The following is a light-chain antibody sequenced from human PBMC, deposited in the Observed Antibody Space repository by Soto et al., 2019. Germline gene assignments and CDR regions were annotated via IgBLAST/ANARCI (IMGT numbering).Light chain of an antibody. J-gene: IGKJ1*01. CDR1: QDISNY. CDR2: AAS. CDR3: QQYYSYPT. Sequence: DIQMTQSPSSLSASVGDRVTITCQASQDISNYLNWYQQKPGKAPKLLIYAASTLQSGVPSRFSGSGSGTDFTLTISCLQSEDFATYYCQQYYSYPTFGQGTKVDIK. V-gene: IGKV1-16*01.